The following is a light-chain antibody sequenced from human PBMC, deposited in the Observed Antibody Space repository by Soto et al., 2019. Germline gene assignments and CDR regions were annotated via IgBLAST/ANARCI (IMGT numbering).Light chain of an antibody. V-gene: IGKV1-5*03. J-gene: IGKJ1*01. Sequence: DIQMTQPPTTLYVSLGDRVTITCRASQTISSWLAWYQQKPGKAPKLLIYKASTLKSGVPSRFSGSGSGTEFTLTISSLQPDDFATYYCQQYNCYSAALGQGTKVEIK. CDR1: QTISSW. CDR2: KAS. CDR3: QQYNCYSAA.